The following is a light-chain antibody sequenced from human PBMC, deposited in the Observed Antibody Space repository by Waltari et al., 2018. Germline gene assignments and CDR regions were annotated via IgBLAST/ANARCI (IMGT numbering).Light chain of an antibody. CDR3: QQYNTYSS. Sequence: DITMTQSPSTLSASVGDTITITCRASQSISNYLAWYQQKPGKAPKLLIYKASSSGSGVPSRFSGSGSGTEFTLTISSLQPDDFATYYCQQYNTYSSFGQGTKLEIK. J-gene: IGKJ2*03. CDR2: KAS. CDR1: QSISNY. V-gene: IGKV1-5*03.